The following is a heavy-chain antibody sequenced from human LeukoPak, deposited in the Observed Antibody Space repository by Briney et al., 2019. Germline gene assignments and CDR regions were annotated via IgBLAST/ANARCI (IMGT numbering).Heavy chain of an antibody. J-gene: IGHJ4*02. D-gene: IGHD1-26*01. CDR2: IYSSGST. CDR1: GGSISSSSYY. Sequence: SETLSLTCTVSGGSISSSSYYWGWIRQPPGKGLEWIGSIYSSGSTYYNPSLKSRVTISVDTSKNQFSLKLSSVTAADTAVYYCASGSYWRLDYWGQGTLVTVSS. CDR3: ASGSYWRLDY. V-gene: IGHV4-39*01.